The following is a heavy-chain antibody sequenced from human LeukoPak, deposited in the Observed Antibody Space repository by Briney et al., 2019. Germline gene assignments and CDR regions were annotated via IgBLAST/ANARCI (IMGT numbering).Heavy chain of an antibody. J-gene: IGHJ4*02. CDR3: AKDRGMFLVSYLDY. CDR2: IRYDGSYK. D-gene: IGHD2/OR15-2a*01. CDR1: GFTFSSYV. V-gene: IGHV3-30*02. Sequence: PGGSLRLSCAASGFTFSSYVMHWVRQAPGKGLEWVAFIRYDGSYKYYADSVKGRFTISRDNSKNTLYLQMNSLRAEDTAVYYCAKDRGMFLVSYLDYWGQGTLVTVSS.